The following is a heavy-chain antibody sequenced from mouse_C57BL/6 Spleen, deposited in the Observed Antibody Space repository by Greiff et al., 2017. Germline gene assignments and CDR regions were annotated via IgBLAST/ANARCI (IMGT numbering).Heavy chain of an antibody. V-gene: IGHV1-69*01. CDR1: GYTFTSYW. J-gene: IGHJ1*03. D-gene: IGHD2-1*01. Sequence: QVQLQQPGAELVMPGASVKLSCKASGYTFTSYWMHWVKQRPGQGLEWIGEIDPSDSYTNYNQKFKGKSTLTVDKYSSTAYMQLSSLTSEDSAVYYCARDGNYGYVDVWGTGTTVTVSS. CDR3: ARDGNYGYVDV. CDR2: IDPSDSYT.